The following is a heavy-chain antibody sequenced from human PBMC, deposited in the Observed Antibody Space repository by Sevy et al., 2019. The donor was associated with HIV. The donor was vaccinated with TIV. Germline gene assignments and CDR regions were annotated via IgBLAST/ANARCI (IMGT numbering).Heavy chain of an antibody. CDR2: FDPEDDER. CDR1: GKTLTQLA. CDR3: ATTKDYYDSSATPYDY. D-gene: IGHD3-22*01. J-gene: IGHJ4*02. V-gene: IGHV1-24*01. Sequence: ASVKVSCKDSGKTLTQLAMHWVRQAPGKGLEWMGTFDPEDDERIYAQKFQGRVTMTEDRSTDTAYMELWILRSDDTAVYYCATTKDYYDSSATPYDYWGQGTLVTVSS.